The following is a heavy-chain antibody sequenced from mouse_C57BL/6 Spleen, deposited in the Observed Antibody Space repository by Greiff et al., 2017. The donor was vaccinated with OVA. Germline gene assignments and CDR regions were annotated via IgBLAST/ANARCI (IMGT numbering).Heavy chain of an antibody. CDR3: ARYYYGSSYYFHWDFDV. Sequence: VQLVESGPELVKPGASVKISCKASGYAFSSSWMNWVKQRPGKGLEWIGRIYPGDGDTNYNGKFKGKATLTADKSSSTAYMQLSSLTSEDSAVYCCARYYYGSSYYFHWDFDVWGTGTTVTVSS. J-gene: IGHJ1*03. D-gene: IGHD1-1*01. CDR1: GYAFSSSW. CDR2: IYPGDGDT. V-gene: IGHV1-82*01.